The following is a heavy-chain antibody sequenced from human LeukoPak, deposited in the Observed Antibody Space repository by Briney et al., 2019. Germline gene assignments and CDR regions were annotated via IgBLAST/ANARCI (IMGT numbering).Heavy chain of an antibody. D-gene: IGHD1-26*01. CDR3: ARDGGGTGGTYHHTFDL. CDR2: VTTSSSAI. CDR1: GFSFSNYN. V-gene: IGHV3-48*02. Sequence: GGSLRLSCAASGFSFSNYNMNWVRQGPGKGLEWISYVTTSSSAIYYADSVKGRFTISRDNAKSSLYLQMDSLRDEDTAVYYCARDGGGTGGTYHHTFDLWGQGTMVTVSS. J-gene: IGHJ3*01.